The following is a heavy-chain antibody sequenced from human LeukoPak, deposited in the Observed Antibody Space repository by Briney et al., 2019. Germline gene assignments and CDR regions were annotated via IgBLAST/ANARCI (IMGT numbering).Heavy chain of an antibody. V-gene: IGHV1-69*13. D-gene: IGHD5-24*01. J-gene: IGHJ4*02. CDR3: ASLIEMATTGAGY. Sequence: GASVKVSCKASGGTFSSYAISWVRQAPGRGLEWMGGIIPIFGTANYAQKFQGRVTITADESTSTAHMELSSLRSEDTAVYYCASLIEMATTGAGYWGQGTLVTVSS. CDR2: IIPIFGTA. CDR1: GGTFSSYA.